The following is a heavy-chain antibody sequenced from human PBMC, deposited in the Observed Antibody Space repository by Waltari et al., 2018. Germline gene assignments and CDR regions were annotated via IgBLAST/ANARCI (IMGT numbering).Heavy chain of an antibody. CDR3: ARDIAVAGPEGAFDI. V-gene: IGHV4-59*11. CDR1: GGSISSHY. Sequence: QVQLQESGPGLVKPSETLSLTCTVSGGSISSHYWSWIRQPPGKGLEWIGYIYYSGSTNYNPSLQSRVTISVDTSKNQFSLKLSSVTAADTAVYYCARDIAVAGPEGAFDIWGQGTMVTVSS. J-gene: IGHJ3*02. CDR2: IYYSGST. D-gene: IGHD6-19*01.